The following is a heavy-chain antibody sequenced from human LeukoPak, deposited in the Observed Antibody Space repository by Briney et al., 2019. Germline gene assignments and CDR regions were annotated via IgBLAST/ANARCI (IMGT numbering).Heavy chain of an antibody. CDR1: GFTFSSYG. J-gene: IGHJ4*02. Sequence: PGGSLRLSCAASGFTFSSYGMHWVRQAPGKGLEWVSSISSSSSYIYYADSVKGRFTISRDNAKNSLYLQMNSLRAEDTAVYYCARDRVMVRGVLDYWGQGTLVTVSS. CDR2: ISSSSSYI. D-gene: IGHD3-10*01. CDR3: ARDRVMVRGVLDY. V-gene: IGHV3-21*01.